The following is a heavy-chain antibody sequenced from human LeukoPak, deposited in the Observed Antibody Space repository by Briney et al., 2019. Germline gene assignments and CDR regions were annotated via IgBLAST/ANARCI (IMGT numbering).Heavy chain of an antibody. D-gene: IGHD3-22*01. CDR3: TKDLNHDSSG. Sequence: GGSLRLSSAASGFRFRDYWMTRVRQAPRKGLECVANIKTDGSAKYYPDSVKGRFTVSRDNAKNSLYLQMNNMRVEDTAIYYCTKDLNHDSSGWGQGTLVTVSS. J-gene: IGHJ4*02. CDR1: GFRFRDYW. V-gene: IGHV3-7*01. CDR2: IKTDGSAK.